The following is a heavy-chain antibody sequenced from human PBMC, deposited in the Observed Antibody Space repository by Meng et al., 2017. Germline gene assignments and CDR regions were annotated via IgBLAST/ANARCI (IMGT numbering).Heavy chain of an antibody. V-gene: IGHV1-2*06. CDR1: GYNFPDSY. J-gene: IGHJ4*02. Sequence: QVQLLHAASEVENPGASMKVSCKPSGYNFPDSYIHWVRRAPGQGLEWMGRINPKSGDTHYAQKFQARVTMTGDTSISTAYMELSGLRSDDTAMYYCARDEDISAAGKLFGDYWGQGTLVTVSS. CDR3: ARDEDISAAGKLFGDY. D-gene: IGHD6-25*01. CDR2: INPKSGDT.